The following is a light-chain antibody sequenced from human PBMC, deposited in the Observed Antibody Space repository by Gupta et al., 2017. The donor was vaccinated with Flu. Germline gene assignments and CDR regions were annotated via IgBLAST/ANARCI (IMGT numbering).Light chain of an antibody. V-gene: IGLV3-21*02. Sequence: SFVLTQPPSVSVAPGQTARITCGGSDIGGKSVHWYLRRSGQAPLLVVHDDDDRPSRIPERVSGSKSGNTATLTLSRVEAGEEADYYCQVGDSNSGRVFGGGTKLTVL. J-gene: IGLJ3*02. CDR3: QVGDSNSGRV. CDR1: DIGGKS. CDR2: DDD.